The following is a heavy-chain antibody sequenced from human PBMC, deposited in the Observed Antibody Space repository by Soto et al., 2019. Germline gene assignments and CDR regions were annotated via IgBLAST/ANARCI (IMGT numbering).Heavy chain of an antibody. CDR3: SRSVFT. J-gene: IGHJ1*01. CDR1: GGSISSGGSY. V-gene: IGHV4-31*03. Sequence: QVQLQESGPGLLKPSQTLSLTCTVPGGSISSGGSYWSWPRQHPGKGLEWIGYFYYSGSTYYNQSLKSRVTISVDTSKNEFSLKLSSVPAADTAIYYCSRSVFTGGQGTMVTVSS. CDR2: FYYSGST. D-gene: IGHD3-10*02.